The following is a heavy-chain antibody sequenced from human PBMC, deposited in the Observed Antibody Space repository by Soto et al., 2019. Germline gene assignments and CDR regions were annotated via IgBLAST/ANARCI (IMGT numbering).Heavy chain of an antibody. CDR2: NSAYNGNT. J-gene: IGHJ3*01. Sequence: ASVKVSCKASGYTFTSYGISWVRQAPGQGLEWMGWNSAYNGNTNYAQKLQGRVTMTTDTSKSTAYMELRSLRSDDTAVYYCARDLGVEWELLRHAFELCGQGTMVTVSS. D-gene: IGHD1-26*01. V-gene: IGHV1-18*01. CDR1: GYTFTSYG. CDR3: ARDLGVEWELLRHAFEL.